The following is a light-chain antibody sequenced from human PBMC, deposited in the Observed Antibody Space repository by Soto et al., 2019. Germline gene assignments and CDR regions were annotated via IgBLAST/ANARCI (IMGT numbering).Light chain of an antibody. CDR2: AAA. CDR1: QAISSF. V-gene: IGKV1-9*01. CDR3: QQVYSFPFT. J-gene: IGKJ3*01. Sequence: DIQLTQSPSFLSASVGDRVTITCRASQAISSFLAWYQQKPGKAPKLLIYAAATLQSGVPSRFSGGGSGTEFTLTISSLQPEDFATYYCQQVYSFPFTFGPGTKVDIK.